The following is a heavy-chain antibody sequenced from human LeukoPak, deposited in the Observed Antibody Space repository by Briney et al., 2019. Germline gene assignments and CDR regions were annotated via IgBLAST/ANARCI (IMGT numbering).Heavy chain of an antibody. CDR2: INHSGST. D-gene: IGHD3-16*02. Sequence: GSLRLSCAASGLTFSNAWMSWIRQPPGKGLEWIGEINHSGSTNYNPSLKSRVTISVDTSKNQFSLKLSSVTAADTAVYYCARGRYDYVWGSYRSEAFDIWGQGTMVTVSS. CDR1: GLTFSNAW. CDR3: ARGRYDYVWGSYRSEAFDI. J-gene: IGHJ3*02. V-gene: IGHV4-34*01.